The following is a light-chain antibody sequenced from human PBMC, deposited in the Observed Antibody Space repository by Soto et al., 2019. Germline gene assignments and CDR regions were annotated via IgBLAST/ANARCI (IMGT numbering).Light chain of an antibody. CDR2: DND. Sequence: QSVLTQPPSVSAAPGQKVTISCSGNSSNIGSNYVSWYQQLPGTAPSLLIYDNDKRPSGIPDRLSGSKSGTSATLGITGLQTGDEGDYYCATWDSILRAGVFGGGTELTVL. J-gene: IGLJ2*01. CDR3: ATWDSILRAGV. V-gene: IGLV1-51*01. CDR1: SSNIGSNY.